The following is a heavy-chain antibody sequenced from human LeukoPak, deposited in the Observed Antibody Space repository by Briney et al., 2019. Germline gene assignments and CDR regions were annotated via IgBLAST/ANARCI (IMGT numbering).Heavy chain of an antibody. CDR2: IYYSGST. CDR1: GGSISSYY. D-gene: IGHD6-13*01. J-gene: IGHJ4*02. CDR3: ARGVSSSWTTPFDY. Sequence: SETLSLTCTVSGGSISSYYWSWIRQPPGKGLEWIGYIYYSGSTNYNPSLKSRVTISVDTSKNQFSLKLSSVTAADTAVYYCARGVSSSWTTPFDYWGQGTLVTVSS. V-gene: IGHV4-59*08.